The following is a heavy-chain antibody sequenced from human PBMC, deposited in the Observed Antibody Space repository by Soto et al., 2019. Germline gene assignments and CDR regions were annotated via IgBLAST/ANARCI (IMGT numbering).Heavy chain of an antibody. Sequence: LGESLKISCKGSGYSFTSYWIGWVRQMPGKGLEWMGIIYPGDSDTRYSPSFQGQVTISADKSISTAYLQWSSLKASDTAMYYCARPAFYGSGSYWWFDPWGQGTLVTVSS. V-gene: IGHV5-51*01. D-gene: IGHD3-10*01. CDR1: GYSFTSYW. CDR3: ARPAFYGSGSYWWFDP. J-gene: IGHJ5*02. CDR2: IYPGDSDT.